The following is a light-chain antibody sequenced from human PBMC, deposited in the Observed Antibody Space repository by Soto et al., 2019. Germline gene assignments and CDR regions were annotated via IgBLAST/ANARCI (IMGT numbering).Light chain of an antibody. Sequence: QSVLTQPPSVSGTPGQKVSISCSGSASNLGGNPVNWYQHLPGAAPKLLIYTNHQRPAVVPDRFSASNSGTSASLAISGLRYDDEADFYRAEWDDSLNAVVFGGGTKLTVL. CDR2: TNH. CDR3: AEWDDSLNAVV. J-gene: IGLJ2*01. V-gene: IGLV1-44*01. CDR1: ASNLGGNP.